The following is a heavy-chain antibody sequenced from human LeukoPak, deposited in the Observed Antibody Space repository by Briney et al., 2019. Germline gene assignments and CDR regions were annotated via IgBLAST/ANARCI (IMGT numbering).Heavy chain of an antibody. CDR3: ASRSPMVRGPPFDY. V-gene: IGHV3-74*01. CDR2: INSDGSST. D-gene: IGHD3-10*01. Sequence: PGGSLRLSCAASGFTFSSYWMHWVRQAPGKGLVWVSRINSDGSSTSYADSVKGRFTISRDNAKNTLYLQMSSLRAEVTAVYYCASRSPMVRGPPFDYWGQGTLVTVSS. J-gene: IGHJ4*02. CDR1: GFTFSSYW.